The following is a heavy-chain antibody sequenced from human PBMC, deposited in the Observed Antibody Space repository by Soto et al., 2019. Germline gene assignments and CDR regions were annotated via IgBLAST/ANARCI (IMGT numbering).Heavy chain of an antibody. V-gene: IGHV4-31*03. CDR2: IYYSGST. Sequence: PSETLSLTCTVSGGSISSGGYYWSWIRQHPGKGLEWIGYIYYSGSTYYNPSLKSRVTISVDTSKNQFSLKLSSVTAADTAVYYCARDYREGYCTNGVCYQEPYYFDYWGQGTLVTVSS. D-gene: IGHD2-8*01. CDR3: ARDYREGYCTNGVCYQEPYYFDY. J-gene: IGHJ4*02. CDR1: GGSISSGGYY.